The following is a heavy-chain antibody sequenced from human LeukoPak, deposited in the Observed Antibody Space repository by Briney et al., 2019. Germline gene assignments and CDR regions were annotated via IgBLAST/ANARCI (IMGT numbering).Heavy chain of an antibody. CDR1: GGTFSSYA. V-gene: IGHV1-69*10. Sequence: ASVTVSCKASGGTFSSYAISWVRQAPGQGLEWMGGIIPIFGIANYAQKFQGRVTITADKSTSTAYMELSSLRSEDTAVYYCAIKYYYDSSGYFDYWGQGTLVTVSS. CDR3: AIKYYYDSSGYFDY. CDR2: IIPIFGIA. D-gene: IGHD3-22*01. J-gene: IGHJ4*02.